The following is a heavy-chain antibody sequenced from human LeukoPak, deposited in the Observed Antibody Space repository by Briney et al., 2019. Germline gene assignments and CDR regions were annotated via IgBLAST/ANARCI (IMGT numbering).Heavy chain of an antibody. D-gene: IGHD2-2*01. J-gene: IGHJ4*02. CDR1: GGSIITSDYY. CDR3: VRDPLVAPAASYFDW. Sequence: PSETLSLTCTVSGGSIITSDYYWGWVRQPPGKGLEWLGSIYYSGITYYNPSLKSRVTISVDTSKNQFSLKLSSVTAADTAVYYCVRDPLVAPAASYFDWWGQGTLVTVSS. V-gene: IGHV4-39*07. CDR2: IYYSGIT.